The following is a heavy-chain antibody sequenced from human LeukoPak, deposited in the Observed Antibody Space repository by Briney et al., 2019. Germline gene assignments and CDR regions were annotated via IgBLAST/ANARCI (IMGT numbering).Heavy chain of an antibody. J-gene: IGHJ4*02. Sequence: GGSLRLSCAASGFTVSSNYMSWVRQAPGKGLEWVSVIYSGGSTYYADSVKGRFTISRDNSKNTLYLQMNSLRAEDTAVYYCARDGARFGSPLDYWGQGTLVTVSS. CDR2: IYSGGST. V-gene: IGHV3-53*01. D-gene: IGHD3-3*01. CDR3: ARDGARFGSPLDY. CDR1: GFTVSSNY.